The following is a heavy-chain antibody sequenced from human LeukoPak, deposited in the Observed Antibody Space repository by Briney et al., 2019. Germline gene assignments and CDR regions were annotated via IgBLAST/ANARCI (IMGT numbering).Heavy chain of an antibody. CDR2: INHSGST. D-gene: IGHD2-2*01. CDR3: ARGQTFGIVVVPAARFDY. J-gene: IGHJ4*02. CDR1: GGSFSGYY. Sequence: SETLSLTCAVYGGSFSGYYWSWIRQPPGKGLEWIGEINHSGSTNYNPSLESRVTISVDTSKNQFSLKLSSVTAADTAVYYCARGQTFGIVVVPAARFDYWGQGTLVTVSS. V-gene: IGHV4-34*01.